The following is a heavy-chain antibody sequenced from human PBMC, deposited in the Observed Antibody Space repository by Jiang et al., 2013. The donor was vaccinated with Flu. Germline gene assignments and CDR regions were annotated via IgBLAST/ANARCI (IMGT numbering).Heavy chain of an antibody. Sequence: LLKPSETLSLTCTVSGGSISSYYWSWIRQPPGKGLEWIGYIYYSGNINYNPSLKSRVTVSTDTSKNQFSLKLSSVTAADTAVYYCATYLGAAAGFDSWGQGTLVTVSS. D-gene: IGHD6-13*01. CDR3: ATYLGAAAGFDS. CDR1: GGSISSYY. CDR2: IYYSGNI. J-gene: IGHJ4*02. V-gene: IGHV4-59*01.